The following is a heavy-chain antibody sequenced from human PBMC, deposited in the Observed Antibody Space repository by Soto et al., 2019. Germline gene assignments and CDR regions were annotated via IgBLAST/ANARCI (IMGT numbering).Heavy chain of an antibody. CDR3: ARVGKRWSSGWKFDS. V-gene: IGHV4-34*01. D-gene: IGHD6-19*01. CDR2: INHSGST. Sequence: SETLSLTCAVYGGSFSGYYWSWIRQPPGKGLEWIGEINHSGSTNYNPSLKSRVTISVDTSKNQFSLKLSSVTAADTAVYYCARVGKRWSSGWKFDSWGQGILVTVSS. J-gene: IGHJ4*02. CDR1: GGSFSGYY.